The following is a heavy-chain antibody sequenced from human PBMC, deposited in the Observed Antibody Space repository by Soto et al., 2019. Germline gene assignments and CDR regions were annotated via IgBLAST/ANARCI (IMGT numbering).Heavy chain of an antibody. CDR2: IAYDGSSK. D-gene: IGHD3-3*01. V-gene: IGHV3-30*18. CDR3: AKSLDGVPVQEFDP. J-gene: IGHJ5*02. CDR1: GFTFENFG. Sequence: QVQLMESGGGVVQPGMSLRLSCAASGFTFENFGMHWVRQAPGKGLEWVAVIAYDGSSKYYADSVKGRFTISRDNSNNTLYLQMNSLRVEDTAVYYCAKSLDGVPVQEFDPRGQGTLVIVSS.